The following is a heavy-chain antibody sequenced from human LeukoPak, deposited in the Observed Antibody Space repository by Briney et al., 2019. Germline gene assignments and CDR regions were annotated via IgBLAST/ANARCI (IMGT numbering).Heavy chain of an antibody. D-gene: IGHD3-9*01. J-gene: IGHJ4*02. CDR2: IYHSGST. CDR1: GASISSYY. V-gene: IGHV4-59*06. CDR3: ARDRLAGGVDY. Sequence: SETLSLTCTVSGASISSYYWSWIRQPAGKGLEWIGYIYHSGSTYYNPSLKSRVTISVDRSKNQFSLKLSSVTAADTAVYYCARDRLAGGVDYWGQGTLVTVSS.